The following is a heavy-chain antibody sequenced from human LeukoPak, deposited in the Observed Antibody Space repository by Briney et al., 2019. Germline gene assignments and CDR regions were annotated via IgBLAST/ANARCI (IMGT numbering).Heavy chain of an antibody. V-gene: IGHV3-30-3*01. CDR1: GFTFSSYA. Sequence: GGSLRLSCAASGFTFSSYAMHWVRQAPGKGLEWVAVISYDGSNKYYADSVKGRFTISRDNSKNTLYLQMNSLRAEDTAVYYCARWSYYDSSGYYSNWGQGTLVTVSS. D-gene: IGHD3-22*01. CDR3: ARWSYYDSSGYYSN. J-gene: IGHJ4*02. CDR2: ISYDGSNK.